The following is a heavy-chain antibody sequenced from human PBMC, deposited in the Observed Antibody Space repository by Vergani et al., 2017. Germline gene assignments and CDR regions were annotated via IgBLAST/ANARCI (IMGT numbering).Heavy chain of an antibody. V-gene: IGHV4-34*02. CDR3: ASRRPRLKLGSKSNAGTFDA. CDR2: ITAIGSA. Sequence: QVHLQQRGAGVLKPSETLSLTCGVIGGSLSGYFWSWIRPSPGRGLEWIGEITAIGSAKYSPSATSRVTISVDTSRGEFTLTVIYVTAADTGLYFCASRRPRLKLGSKSNAGTFDAWGKGTLVTVSS. CDR1: GGSLSGYF. J-gene: IGHJ5*02. D-gene: IGHD3-10*01.